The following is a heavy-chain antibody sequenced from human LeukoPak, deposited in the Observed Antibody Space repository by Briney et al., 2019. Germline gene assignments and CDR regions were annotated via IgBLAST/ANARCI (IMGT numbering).Heavy chain of an antibody. CDR2: MNPNSGDT. D-gene: IGHD2-21*01. Sequence: ASVKVSCKASGYTFTSYHINWVRQATGQGLEWMGWMNPNSGDTGYAQKFTGRVTISRNTSISTAYMELGSLRSEDTAVNYCARGSMVVIADNYHYYYMDVWGKGTAVTVSS. V-gene: IGHV1-8*03. CDR1: GYTFTSYH. CDR3: ARGSMVVIADNYHYYYMDV. J-gene: IGHJ6*03.